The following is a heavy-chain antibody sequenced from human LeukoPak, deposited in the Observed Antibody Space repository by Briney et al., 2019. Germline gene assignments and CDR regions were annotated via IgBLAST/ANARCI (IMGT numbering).Heavy chain of an antibody. V-gene: IGHV4-38-2*02. CDR3: ARHGSRERWLQSRYFDL. CDR1: GYSITSGYY. CDR2: IYHSGST. J-gene: IGHJ2*01. D-gene: IGHD5-24*01. Sequence: TSETLSLTCIVSGYSITSGYYWGWIRPPPGKGLEWIAIIYHSGSTYYNTSLKSRVTISGDTPKNQFSLKLSSVTAADTAVYYCARHGSRERWLQSRYFDLWGRGTLVTVSS.